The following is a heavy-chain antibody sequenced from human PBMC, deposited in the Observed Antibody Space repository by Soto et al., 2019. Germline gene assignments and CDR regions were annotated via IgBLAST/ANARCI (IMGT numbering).Heavy chain of an antibody. V-gene: IGHV5-51*03. D-gene: IGHD6-6*01. J-gene: IGHJ5*01. Sequence: DVQLVQSGAEVKKPGESLRISCKGSGDTSGSPFTRHWIGWVRQMPGKGLEWMGIISLSYSDTIYSPSFQGQVTISADKSIDTAYLQWNSLKASDTAIYYCAIPGVRDNLVPDSWGQGTLVTVSS. CDR1: GSPFTRHW. CDR3: AIPGVRDNLVPDS. CDR2: ISLSYSDT.